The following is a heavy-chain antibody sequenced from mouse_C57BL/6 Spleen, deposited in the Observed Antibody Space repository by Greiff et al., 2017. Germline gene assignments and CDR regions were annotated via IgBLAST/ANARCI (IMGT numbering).Heavy chain of an antibody. V-gene: IGHV1-55*01. CDR3: ARSMARRGYGYFEG. J-gene: IGHJ1*03. CDR2: IYPGSGST. Sequence: QVQLQQPGAELVKPGASVKMSCKASGYTFTSYWITWVKQRPGQGLEWIGDIYPGSGSTNYNEKFKSKATLTVDTSSSTAYMQLSSLTSEDSAVYYCARSMARRGYGYFEGWGTGTTVTVSS. CDR1: GYTFTSYW. D-gene: IGHD2-3*01.